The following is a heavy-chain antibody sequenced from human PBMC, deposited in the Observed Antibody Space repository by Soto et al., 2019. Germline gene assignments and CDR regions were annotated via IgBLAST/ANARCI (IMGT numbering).Heavy chain of an antibody. V-gene: IGHV4-61*01. CDR3: ARASALRDFDWSPHDAFDI. CDR1: GGSVSSGSYY. J-gene: IGHJ3*02. CDR2: IYYSGST. Sequence: QVQLQESGPGLVKPSETLSLTCTVSGGSVSSGSYYWSWIRQPPGKGLEWIGYIYYSGSTNYNPSLKSRVTISVDTSKNQFSLKLSSVTAADTAVYYCARASALRDFDWSPHDAFDIWGQGTMVTVSS. D-gene: IGHD3-9*01.